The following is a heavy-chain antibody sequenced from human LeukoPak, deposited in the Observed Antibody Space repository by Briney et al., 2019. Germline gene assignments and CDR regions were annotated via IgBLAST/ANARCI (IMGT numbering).Heavy chain of an antibody. D-gene: IGHD2-15*01. J-gene: IGHJ4*02. Sequence: ASVKVSCKASGYTFTGYYMHWVRQAPGQGLEWMGWINPNSGGTNYAQKFRGRVTMTRDTSISTAYMELSRLRSDDTAVYYCARSWRFCSGDSCYPIDYWGQGTLVTVSS. CDR1: GYTFTGYY. V-gene: IGHV1-2*02. CDR2: INPNSGGT. CDR3: ARSWRFCSGDSCYPIDY.